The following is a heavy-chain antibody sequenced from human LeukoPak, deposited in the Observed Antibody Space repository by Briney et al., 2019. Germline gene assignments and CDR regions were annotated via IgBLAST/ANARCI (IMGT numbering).Heavy chain of an antibody. D-gene: IGHD6-25*01. J-gene: IGHJ3*02. CDR1: GYSFTSYW. V-gene: IGHV5-51*01. CDR3: AGADSSGFDAFDI. CDR2: IYPGDSDT. Sequence: GESLKISCKGSGYSFTSYWIGWVRQMPGKGLEWMGIIYPGDSDTRYSPSFQGQVAISADKSISTAYLQWSSLKASDTAMYYCAGADSSGFDAFDIWGQGTMVTVSS.